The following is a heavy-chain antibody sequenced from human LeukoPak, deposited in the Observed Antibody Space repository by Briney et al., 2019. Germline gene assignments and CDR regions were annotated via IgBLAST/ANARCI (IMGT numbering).Heavy chain of an antibody. J-gene: IGHJ4*02. D-gene: IGHD6-19*01. CDR1: GXPLSGSD. Sequence: PGGSLRLSCAASGXPLSGSDIHWVRQAPGKGLEWVAFVSHEGTSKFYAESVKGRFGISRDNSKSTTYLQMNGLRPDDTAVYYSAKTTGGWPRFFDHWGQGTLVAVSS. V-gene: IGHV3-30*18. CDR2: VSHEGTSK. CDR3: AKTTGGWPRFFDH.